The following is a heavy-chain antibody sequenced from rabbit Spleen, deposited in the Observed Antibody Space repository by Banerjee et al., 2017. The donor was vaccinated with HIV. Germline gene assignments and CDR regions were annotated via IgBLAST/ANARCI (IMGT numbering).Heavy chain of an antibody. Sequence: QEQLVESGGDLVKPGASLTLTCTASGFSFSSSDYMCWVRQAPGKGLEWIACIESDNSGFTYFASWAKGRFTISKTSSTTVTLHMTSLTAADTATYFCARDTSSSFSSYGMDLWGPGTLVTVS. J-gene: IGHJ6*01. CDR3: ARDTSSSFSSYGMDL. CDR2: IESDNSGFT. V-gene: IGHV1S45*01. D-gene: IGHD1-1*01. CDR1: GFSFSSSDY.